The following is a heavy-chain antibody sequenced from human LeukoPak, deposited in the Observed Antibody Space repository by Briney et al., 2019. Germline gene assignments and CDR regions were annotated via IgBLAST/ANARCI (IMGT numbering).Heavy chain of an antibody. J-gene: IGHJ4*02. D-gene: IGHD5-18*01. Sequence: PSETLSLTCTVSGGSISSSSYHWGWIRQPPGKGLEWIGSMYSSGTTYYNPSLKSRVTMSADTSKNQFSLKLNSVTAADTAVFYCARHSSVYSYGHAPFDYWGQGTLVTVSS. CDR1: GGSISSSSYH. V-gene: IGHV4-39*01. CDR2: MYSSGTT. CDR3: ARHSSVYSYGHAPFDY.